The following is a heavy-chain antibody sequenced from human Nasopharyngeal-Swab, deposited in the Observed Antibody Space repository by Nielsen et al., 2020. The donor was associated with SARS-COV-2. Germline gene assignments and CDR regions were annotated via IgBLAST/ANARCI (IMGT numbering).Heavy chain of an antibody. V-gene: IGHV1-69*13. CDR1: GGTFSSYA. Sequence: SVEVSCKASGGTFSSYAISLVRQAHGQGLAWMGVIIPIFGTANYAQKFQGRVTITADESTSTASMELSSLRSEDTAVYYCARQDVVVPAAKSKKYYMDVWGKGTTVTVSS. D-gene: IGHD2-2*01. J-gene: IGHJ6*03. CDR3: ARQDVVVPAAKSKKYYMDV. CDR2: IIPIFGTA.